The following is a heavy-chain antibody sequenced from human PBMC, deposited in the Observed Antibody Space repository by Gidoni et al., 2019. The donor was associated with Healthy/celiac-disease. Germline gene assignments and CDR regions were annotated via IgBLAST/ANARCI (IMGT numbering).Heavy chain of an antibody. V-gene: IGHV4-61*02. CDR2: IYTSGST. CDR1: GGSINSGSYY. Sequence: QVPLHESGPGLVKPSQTLSLTCPVPGGSINSGSYYWGWIRQPAGKGREWIGRIYTSGSTNYNPSLKSRVTISVDTSKNQVSLKLSSVTAADTAVYYCAREGITIFGVVIIKDWFDPWGQGTLVTVSS. CDR3: AREGITIFGVVIIKDWFDP. J-gene: IGHJ5*02. D-gene: IGHD3-3*01.